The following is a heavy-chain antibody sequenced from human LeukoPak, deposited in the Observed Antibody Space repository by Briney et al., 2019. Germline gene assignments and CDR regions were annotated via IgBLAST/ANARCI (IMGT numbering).Heavy chain of an antibody. J-gene: IGHJ4*02. CDR1: GGSFSGYY. CDR3: ARRGRWLIRDY. Sequence: KSSETLSLTCAVCGGSFSGYYWSWLRQPPGKGLEWIGEIKHSGSTNYKPSLKSRVTISVDTSKNQFSLKLSSVTAADTAVYYCARRGRWLIRDYWGQGTLVSVSS. D-gene: IGHD5-24*01. V-gene: IGHV4-34*01. CDR2: IKHSGST.